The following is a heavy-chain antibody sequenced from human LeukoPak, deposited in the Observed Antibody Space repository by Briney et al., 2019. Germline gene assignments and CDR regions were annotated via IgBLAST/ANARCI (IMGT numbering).Heavy chain of an antibody. V-gene: IGHV1-8*01. CDR3: ARDPGSGGSCYDY. J-gene: IGHJ4*02. Sequence: ASVKVSCKTSGYTFTNYDINWVRQATGQGLEWMGWMNPNSGDTGYAHKFQGRVTITRNTSISTAYMELSSLRSEDTAVYYCARDPGSGGSCYDYWGQGTLVTVSS. CDR1: GYTFTNYD. D-gene: IGHD2-15*01. CDR2: MNPNSGDT.